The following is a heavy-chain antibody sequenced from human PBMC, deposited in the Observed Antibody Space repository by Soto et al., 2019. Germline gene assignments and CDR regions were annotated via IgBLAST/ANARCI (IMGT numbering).Heavy chain of an antibody. CDR3: ARDPPYGSGTSQNYGMDV. Sequence: GSLRLSCTASGFTFSSFGMNWVRQAPGKGLEWVANIKQDGSETYYVDSVKGRFTISRDNAKNSLYLQMNSLRAKDTAVYYCARDPPYGSGTSQNYGMDVWGQGTTVTVSS. CDR1: GFTFSSFG. V-gene: IGHV3-7*04. CDR2: IKQDGSET. D-gene: IGHD3-10*01. J-gene: IGHJ6*02.